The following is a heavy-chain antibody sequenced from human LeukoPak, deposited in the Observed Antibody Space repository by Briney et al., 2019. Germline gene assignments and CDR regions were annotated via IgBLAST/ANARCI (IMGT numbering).Heavy chain of an antibody. CDR1: GFTFNTYA. CDR2: ITGSGDNT. D-gene: IGHD2-8*01. J-gene: IGHJ4*02. CDR3: AKSNFFCTSAPCHTWAFDN. Sequence: GGSLRLSCAASGFTFNTYAMSWVRQAPGKGLEWVSGITGSGDNTYYADSVKGRFTISRDNSKDMVFLQMNSLRAEDTATYYCAKSNFFCTSAPCHTWAFDNCGQGTLVSVST. V-gene: IGHV3-23*01.